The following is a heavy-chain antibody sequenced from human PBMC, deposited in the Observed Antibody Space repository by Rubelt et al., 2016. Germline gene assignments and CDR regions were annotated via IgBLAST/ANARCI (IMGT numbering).Heavy chain of an antibody. Sequence: QVQLVQSGAEVKKPGASVKVSCKASGCTFTNFGIAWVRQAPGQRPEWVGWISTYNGNTAYAEKFQGRVTMTTDTSTNTAYMELRSLGSDVTAVYYCAREEALYVVVGGVDNWGQGTLVTVSS. CDR1: GCTFTNFG. CDR2: ISTYNGNT. J-gene: IGHJ4*02. CDR3: AREEALYVVVGGVDN. V-gene: IGHV1-18*01. D-gene: IGHD2-2*01.